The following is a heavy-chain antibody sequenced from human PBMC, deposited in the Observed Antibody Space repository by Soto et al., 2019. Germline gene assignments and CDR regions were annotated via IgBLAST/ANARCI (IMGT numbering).Heavy chain of an antibody. V-gene: IGHV1-69*01. CDR2: IIPIFGTA. CDR3: ARERRTSYGTTAPGGY. Sequence: QVQLVQSGAEVKKPGSSVKVSCKASGGTFSSYAISWVRQAPGQGLEWMGGIIPIFGTANYAQKFQGRVTIAADEPTGTADRELSSLRSEDTAVYYWARERRTSYGTTAPGGYWGQGTLVTVSS. CDR1: GGTFSSYA. D-gene: IGHD5-18*01. J-gene: IGHJ4*02.